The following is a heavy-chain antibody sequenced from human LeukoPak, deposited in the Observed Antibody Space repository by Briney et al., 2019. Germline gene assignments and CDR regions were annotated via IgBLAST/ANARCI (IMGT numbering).Heavy chain of an antibody. Sequence: PGGSLRLSCAASGLNFNVYGMHWVRQAPGKGLQWVAFIRYDGSHIYYADPVKGRFTISRDNSKNTVHLQMDSLRPEDTAVYFCAKEPEQFYEENYFDHWGQGTLVTVSS. CDR3: AKEPEQFYEENYFDH. CDR1: GLNFNVYG. CDR2: IRYDGSHI. D-gene: IGHD1-14*01. V-gene: IGHV3-30*02. J-gene: IGHJ4*02.